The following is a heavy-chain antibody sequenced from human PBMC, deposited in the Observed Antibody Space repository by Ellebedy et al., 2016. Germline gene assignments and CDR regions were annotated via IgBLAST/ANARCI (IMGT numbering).Heavy chain of an antibody. CDR2: ISPGSDIT. CDR1: GLNFNTFF. V-gene: IGHV3-23*01. CDR3: ARRGIAVDFDY. J-gene: IGHJ4*02. Sequence: GGSLRLXCTASGLNFNTFFMTWVRQAPGKGLEWVSTISPGSDITRLADSVKGRFTISRDNSKNTLYLQMNSLRAEDTAVYYCARRGIAVDFDYWGQGTLVTVSS. D-gene: IGHD6-19*01.